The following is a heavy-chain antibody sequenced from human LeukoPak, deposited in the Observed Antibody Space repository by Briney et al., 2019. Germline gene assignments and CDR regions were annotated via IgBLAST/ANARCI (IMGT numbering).Heavy chain of an antibody. CDR3: ATGSGLWSPDY. CDR2: IDNEGGGT. D-gene: IGHD5-18*01. J-gene: IGHJ4*02. Sequence: PGGSLRLSCAAAGFTFSSYWMRWVSQAPGKGLVWVSRIDNEGGGTSYADSVKGRFTISRDNAKNRLYVQMNNLRVEDTAVYYCATGSGLWSPDYWGQGTLVTVSS. V-gene: IGHV3-74*01. CDR1: GFTFSSYW.